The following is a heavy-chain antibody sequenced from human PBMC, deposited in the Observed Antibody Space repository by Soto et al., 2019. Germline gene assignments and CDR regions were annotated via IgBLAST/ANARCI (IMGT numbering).Heavy chain of an antibody. D-gene: IGHD3-10*01. CDR2: ISGSGGST. V-gene: IGHV3-23*01. CDR3: AKASGWFGEFDY. J-gene: IGHJ4*02. CDR1: GFTFSSYA. Sequence: GGSLRLSCAASGFTFSSYAMSWVRQAPGKGLEWVSAISGSGGSTYYADSVKGRFTISRDNSKDTLYLQMNSLRAEDTAVYYCAKASGWFGEFDYWGQGTLVTVSS.